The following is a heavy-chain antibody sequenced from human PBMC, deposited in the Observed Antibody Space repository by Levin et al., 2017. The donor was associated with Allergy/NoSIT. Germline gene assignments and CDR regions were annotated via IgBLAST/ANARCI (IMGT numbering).Heavy chain of an antibody. J-gene: IGHJ6*02. CDR2: ISAYNGNT. Sequence: GASVKVSCKASGYTFTSYGISWVRQAPGQGLEWMGWISAYNGNTNYAQKLQGRVTMTTDTSTSTAYMELRSLRSDDTAVYYCARGVIAVAGNYPPFFGDYGMDVWGQGTTVTVSS. CDR3: ARGVIAVAGNYPPFFGDYGMDV. CDR1: GYTFTSYG. D-gene: IGHD6-19*01. V-gene: IGHV1-18*01.